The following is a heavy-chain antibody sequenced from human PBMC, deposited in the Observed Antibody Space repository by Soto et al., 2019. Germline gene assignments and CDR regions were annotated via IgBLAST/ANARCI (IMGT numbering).Heavy chain of an antibody. CDR2: ISAGAVAT. Sequence: AGGSLRLSCAASGFTFSSYAMSWVRQAPGKGLEWVSAISAGAVATNYADSVKGRFTISRDNSKNTLYLQMNSLRAGDTAVYYCAKRRGSSGSYRPFDYWGQGALVTVSS. CDR3: AKRRGSSGSYRPFDY. J-gene: IGHJ4*02. CDR1: GFTFSSYA. D-gene: IGHD3-22*01. V-gene: IGHV3-23*01.